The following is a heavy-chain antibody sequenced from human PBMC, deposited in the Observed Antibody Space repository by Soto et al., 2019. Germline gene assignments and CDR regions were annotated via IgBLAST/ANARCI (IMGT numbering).Heavy chain of an antibody. D-gene: IGHD2-15*01. V-gene: IGHV3-30-3*01. CDR2: ISYDGSNK. J-gene: IGHJ4*02. Sequence: QVQLVESGGGVVQPGRSLRLSCAASGFTFSSYAMHWVRQAPGKGLEWVAVISYDGSNKYYADSVKGRFTISRDNSKNALYLQMNSLRAEDTAVYYWARVPSSSGRAHFDYWGKGTLVTVSS. CDR3: ARVPSSSGRAHFDY. CDR1: GFTFSSYA.